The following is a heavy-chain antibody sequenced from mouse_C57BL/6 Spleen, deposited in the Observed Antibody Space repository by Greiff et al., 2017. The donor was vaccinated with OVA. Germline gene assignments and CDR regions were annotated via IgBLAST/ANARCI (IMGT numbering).Heavy chain of an antibody. J-gene: IGHJ4*01. D-gene: IGHD3-3*01. V-gene: IGHV5-16*01. Sequence: EVKVVESEGGLVQPGSSMKLSCTASGFTFSDYYMAWVRQVPEKGLEWVANINYDGSSTYYLDSLKSRFIISRDNAKNILYLQMSSLKSEDTATYYCARGDVGAMDYWGQGTSVTVSS. CDR1: GFTFSDYY. CDR3: ARGDVGAMDY. CDR2: INYDGSST.